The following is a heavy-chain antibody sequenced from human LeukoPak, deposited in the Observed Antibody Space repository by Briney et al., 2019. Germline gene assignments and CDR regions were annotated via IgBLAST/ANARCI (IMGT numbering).Heavy chain of an antibody. J-gene: IGHJ4*02. CDR1: GFTFRNYW. V-gene: IGHV3-7*01. D-gene: IGHD2-2*01. CDR3: VSGSAISVGVDY. CDR2: INLDESDK. Sequence: GGSLRLSCAASGFTFRNYWMHWVRRAPGKGLEWVANINLDESDKRYMDSVKGRFTISRDNAENSLYLQMNSLRGEDTAVYYCVSGSAISVGVDYWGQGTLVTVSS.